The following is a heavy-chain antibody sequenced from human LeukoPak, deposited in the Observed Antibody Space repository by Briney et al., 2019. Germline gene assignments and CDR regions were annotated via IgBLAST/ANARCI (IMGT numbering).Heavy chain of an antibody. CDR3: ARGRRSSWYFPYYYYYYMDV. Sequence: GGSLRLFCAVSGVNFSSYWMSWVRQAPGKGLEWVANIKQDGSEEYYVDSVKGRFTISTDNAKNSLYLQMNSLRAEDTAVYYCARGRRSSWYFPYYYYYYMDVWGKGTTVTVSS. V-gene: IGHV3-7*03. J-gene: IGHJ6*03. CDR1: GVNFSSYW. CDR2: IKQDGSEE. D-gene: IGHD6-13*01.